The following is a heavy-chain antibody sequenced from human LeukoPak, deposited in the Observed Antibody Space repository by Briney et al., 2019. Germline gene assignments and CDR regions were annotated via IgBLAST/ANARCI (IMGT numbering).Heavy chain of an antibody. CDR2: ISYDGINK. D-gene: IGHD6-19*01. CDR1: GFSFDDCG. J-gene: IGHJ4*02. CDR3: AKDRVGRSSWFIFDY. V-gene: IGHV3-30*18. Sequence: PGGSLRLSCAASGFSFDDCGMHWVRQAPGKGLEWVAVISYDGINKFYADSVKGRFTISRDNSKNTLYLQMNSLRAEDTALYYCAKDRVGRSSWFIFDYWGQGTLVIGSS.